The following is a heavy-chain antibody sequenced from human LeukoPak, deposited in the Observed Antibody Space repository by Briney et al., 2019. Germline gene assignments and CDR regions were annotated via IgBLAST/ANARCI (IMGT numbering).Heavy chain of an antibody. J-gene: IGHJ4*02. V-gene: IGHV3-33*08. Sequence: PGRSLRLSCVASGFTFNNYGMHWVRQAPGKGLEWVAVIWYDGSNKYYADSVKGRFTISRDNSKNTLYLQMNSLRAEDTAVYYCARDPSRPYSSSWLDYWGQGTLVTVSS. CDR2: IWYDGSNK. CDR3: ARDPSRPYSSSWLDY. CDR1: GFTFNNYG. D-gene: IGHD6-13*01.